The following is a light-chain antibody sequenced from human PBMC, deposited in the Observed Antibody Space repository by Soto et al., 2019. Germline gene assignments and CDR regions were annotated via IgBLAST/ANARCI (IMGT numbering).Light chain of an antibody. V-gene: IGKV3-20*01. CDR1: QSVNIS. Sequence: EIVVTQSPDSLAVFLGERATINCKSSQSVNISLAWYQQKPGQAPRLLIYGASSRATGIPDRFSGSGSGTDFTLTMSRLEPEDFAVYYCQQYGSSPWTFGQGTKGDTK. CDR2: GAS. J-gene: IGKJ1*01. CDR3: QQYGSSPWT.